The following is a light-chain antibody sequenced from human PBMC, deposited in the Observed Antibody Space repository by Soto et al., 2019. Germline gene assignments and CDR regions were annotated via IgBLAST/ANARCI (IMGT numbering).Light chain of an antibody. CDR1: QGVNSK. CDR3: QQYSNWPLG. Sequence: EIVMTQSPATLSVSPGERATLSCRASQGVNSKLAWYQQKPGQAPRLLIHDASTRATGIPVRFSGSGSGTEFTLTISSLQSEDFAVYYCQQYSNWPLGFGGGTKVEIK. V-gene: IGKV3-15*01. CDR2: DAS. J-gene: IGKJ4*01.